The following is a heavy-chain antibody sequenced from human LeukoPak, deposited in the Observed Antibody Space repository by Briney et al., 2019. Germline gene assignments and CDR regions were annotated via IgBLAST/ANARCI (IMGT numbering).Heavy chain of an antibody. CDR1: GFTFSSYW. V-gene: IGHV3-7*01. Sequence: PGGSLRLSCAASGFTFSSYWMSWVRQAPGKGPEWVANIKQDGSEKCYVDSVKGRFTISRDNAKDSLYLQMNSLRAEDTAVYYCAREGEYSYGDYWGQGTLVTVSS. CDR2: IKQDGSEK. D-gene: IGHD5-18*01. CDR3: AREGEYSYGDY. J-gene: IGHJ4*02.